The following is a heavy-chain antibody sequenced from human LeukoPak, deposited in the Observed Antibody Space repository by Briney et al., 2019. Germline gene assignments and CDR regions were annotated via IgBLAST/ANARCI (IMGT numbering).Heavy chain of an antibody. D-gene: IGHD6-13*01. Sequence: PSETLSLTCAVSGGSISSGGYSWSCIRQPPGKGLEWIGCIYHSGSTYYNPSLKSRVTISVDRSRNQFSLKLSSVTAADTAVYYCAREPAAGTGFDYWGQGTLVTVSS. J-gene: IGHJ4*02. CDR3: AREPAAGTGFDY. V-gene: IGHV4-30-2*01. CDR2: IYHSGST. CDR1: GGSISSGGYS.